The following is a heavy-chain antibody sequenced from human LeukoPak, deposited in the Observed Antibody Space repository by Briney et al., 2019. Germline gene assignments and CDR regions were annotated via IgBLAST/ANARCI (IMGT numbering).Heavy chain of an antibody. CDR3: AKDVLLWFGELSYYDY. Sequence: GGSLRLSCAASGFTFSSYAMSWVRQAPGKGLEWVSAIIGSGGSTYYADSVKGRFTISRDNSKNTLYLQMNSLRAEDTAVYYCAKDVLLWFGELSYYDYWGQGTLVTVSS. J-gene: IGHJ4*02. CDR2: IIGSGGST. CDR1: GFTFSSYA. D-gene: IGHD3-10*01. V-gene: IGHV3-23*01.